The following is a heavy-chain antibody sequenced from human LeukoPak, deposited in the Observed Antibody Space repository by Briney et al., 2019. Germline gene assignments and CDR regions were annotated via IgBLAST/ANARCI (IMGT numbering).Heavy chain of an antibody. J-gene: IGHJ4*02. CDR2: INSDGRST. CDR3: ARHATAWFVY. D-gene: IGHD1-1*01. V-gene: IGHV3-74*01. Sequence: QPGGSLRLSCAASGFTSSSYWMHWVRQAPGEGRGWVSRINSDGRSTSYADSVKGRFTISRDNAKNTLYLQMNSLRAKDTAVYYCARHATAWFVYWGQGTLVTVSS. CDR1: GFTSSSYW.